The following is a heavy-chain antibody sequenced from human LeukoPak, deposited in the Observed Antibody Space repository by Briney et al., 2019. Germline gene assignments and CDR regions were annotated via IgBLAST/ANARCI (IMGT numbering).Heavy chain of an antibody. V-gene: IGHV3-74*01. CDR1: GFTLSNYW. D-gene: IGHD2-21*02. CDR2: LHSNGAFT. J-gene: IGHJ4*01. Sequence: GGSVRLFCSASGFTLSNYWMHWVRQAPGEGLVWVARLHSNGAFTTYADSVKGRFTISRDTAKNTLYLQMNSLRVEDTAVYYCASFVVVTAGDYWGQGTLVTVSS. CDR3: ASFVVVTAGDY.